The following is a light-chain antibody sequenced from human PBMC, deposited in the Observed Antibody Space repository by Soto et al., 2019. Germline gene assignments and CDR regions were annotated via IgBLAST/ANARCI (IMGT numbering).Light chain of an antibody. CDR1: QGVRSS. CDR3: QQRSNWPPEVT. Sequence: PGERATLSCRASQGVRSSLAWYQQKPGQAPRLLIYDASNRATGIPARFSGSGSGTDFTLTISSLELEDFAVYYCQQRSNWPPEVTFGPGTKVDIK. CDR2: DAS. V-gene: IGKV3-11*01. J-gene: IGKJ3*01.